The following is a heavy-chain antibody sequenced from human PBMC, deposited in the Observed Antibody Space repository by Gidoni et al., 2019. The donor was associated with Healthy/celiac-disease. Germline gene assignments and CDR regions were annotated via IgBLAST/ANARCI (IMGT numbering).Heavy chain of an antibody. Sequence: QVQLQESGPGLVKPSQTLSLTCTVSGGSISSGGYSWSWTRQHPGKGLEWIGHIYYLGGNYYNPSLKSRVTISVDTSKNQFSLKLSSVTAADTAVYYCARVVSGYYPIQAWGQGTLVTVSS. CDR2: IYYLGGN. V-gene: IGHV4-31*03. J-gene: IGHJ5*02. CDR1: GGSISSGGYS. D-gene: IGHD3-3*01. CDR3: ARVVSGYYPIQA.